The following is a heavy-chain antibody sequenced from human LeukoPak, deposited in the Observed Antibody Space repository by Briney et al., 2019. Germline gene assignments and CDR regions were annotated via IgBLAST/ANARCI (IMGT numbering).Heavy chain of an antibody. CDR2: ISYDGSNK. CDR1: GFPFSSYA. Sequence: GSLSLSFAASGFPFSSYAMHWARPAPGQGLEWVAVISYDGSNKYYADSVKGRFTISRDNSKNTLYLQMNSLRAEDTAVYSCARVAAAGRGNDYWGQGTLVTVSS. D-gene: IGHD6-13*01. CDR3: ARVAAAGRGNDY. V-gene: IGHV3-30*04. J-gene: IGHJ4*02.